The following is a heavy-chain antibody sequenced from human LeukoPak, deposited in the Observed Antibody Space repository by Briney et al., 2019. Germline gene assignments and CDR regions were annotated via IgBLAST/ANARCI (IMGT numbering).Heavy chain of an antibody. CDR2: IKQDGSEK. Sequence: GGSLRLSCAASGFTFSSYWMSWVRQAPGKGLEWVANIKQDGSEKYYVDSVKGRFTISRDNAKNSLYLQMNSLRAEDTAVYYCARELRYFDWLLSTTGWFDPWGQGTLVTVSP. CDR1: GFTFSSYW. J-gene: IGHJ5*02. V-gene: IGHV3-7*01. D-gene: IGHD3-9*01. CDR3: ARELRYFDWLLSTTGWFDP.